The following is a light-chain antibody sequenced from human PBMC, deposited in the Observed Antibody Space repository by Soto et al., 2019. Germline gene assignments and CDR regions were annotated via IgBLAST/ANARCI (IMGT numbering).Light chain of an antibody. V-gene: IGLV2-14*01. CDR1: SSDIGGYNY. J-gene: IGLJ3*02. CDR2: EVS. CDR3: SSYTSSSNWV. Sequence: QSVLTQPASVSGSPGQSITISCTGTSSDIGGYNYVSWYQQHPDKAPKLLIYEVSNRPSGVSNRFSGSKSGSTASLTISGLRAEDEADYYCSSYTSSSNWVFGGGTKLTVL.